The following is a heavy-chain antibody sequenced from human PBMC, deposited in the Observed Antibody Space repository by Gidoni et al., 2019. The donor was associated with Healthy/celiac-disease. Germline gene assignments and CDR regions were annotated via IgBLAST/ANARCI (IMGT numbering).Heavy chain of an antibody. D-gene: IGHD3-3*01. V-gene: IGHV4-34*01. CDR2: INHSGST. CDR3: ARGGRGGVVF. CDR1: GGSSSGYY. J-gene: IGHJ4*02. Sequence: QVQLQQWCAGLLKPSETLSLTCALHGGSSSGYYCSWIRQPPGKGLEWIVEINHSGSTNYNPSLKSRVTISVDTSKNQFSLKLSSVTAADTAVYYCARGGRGGVVFWGQGTLVTVSS.